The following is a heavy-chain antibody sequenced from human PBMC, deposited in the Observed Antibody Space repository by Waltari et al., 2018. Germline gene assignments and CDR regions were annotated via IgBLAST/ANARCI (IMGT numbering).Heavy chain of an antibody. J-gene: IGHJ4*02. V-gene: IGHV1-24*01. CDR1: GYRLTALS. CDR2: FDPEDGET. CDR3: ATPGFFDLYYFDY. Sequence: QVQLVQSGAEVKKPGASVKVSCKVSGYRLTALSMPWVRQAPGKGLEWLGGFDPEDGETIYAQKFQGRVTMTEDTSTDTAYMELSSLRSEDTAVYFCATPGFFDLYYFDYWGQGTLVTVSS. D-gene: IGHD3-9*01.